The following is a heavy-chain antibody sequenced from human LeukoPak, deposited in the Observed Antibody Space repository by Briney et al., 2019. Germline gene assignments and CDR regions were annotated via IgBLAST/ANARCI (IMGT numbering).Heavy chain of an antibody. CDR1: GFTFSNAW. J-gene: IGHJ4*02. D-gene: IGHD2-15*01. V-gene: IGHV3-15*01. CDR3: TTYTCSGGSCLYDY. Sequence: GGSLRLSCAASGFTFSNAWRSWVRQAPGKGLEWVGRIKSKTDGGTTDYAAPVKGRFTISRDDSKNTLYLQMNSLKTEDTAVYYCTTYTCSGGSCLYDYWGQGTLVTVSS. CDR2: IKSKTDGGTT.